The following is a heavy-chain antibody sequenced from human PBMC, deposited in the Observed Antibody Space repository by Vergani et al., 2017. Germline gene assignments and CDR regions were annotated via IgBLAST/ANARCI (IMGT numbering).Heavy chain of an antibody. V-gene: IGHV3-9*01. Sequence: EVQLVESGGGLVQPGRSLRLSCAASGFTFDDYAMHWVRQAPGKGLEWVSGISWNSGSIGYADSVKGRFTISRDNAKNSLYLQMNSLRAEDTALYYCAKDKDYYGMDVWGQGP. CDR1: GFTFDDYA. CDR3: AKDKDYYGMDV. J-gene: IGHJ6*02. CDR2: ISWNSGSI.